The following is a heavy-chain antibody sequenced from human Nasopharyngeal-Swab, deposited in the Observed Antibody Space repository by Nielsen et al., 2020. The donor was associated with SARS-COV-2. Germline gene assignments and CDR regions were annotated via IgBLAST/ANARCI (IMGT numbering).Heavy chain of an antibody. V-gene: IGHV3-53*01. Sequence: GGSLRLSCEVSGLSVSYNYMSWVRQAPGKGLEWVAVIYSRGETHYTDSVRGRFTISRDNSKNMVNLQLNSLRAEDTAVYYCARMDFIASRDYWGQGTLVTVSS. CDR3: ARMDFIASRDY. J-gene: IGHJ4*02. CDR2: IYSRGET. D-gene: IGHD6-13*01. CDR1: GLSVSYNY.